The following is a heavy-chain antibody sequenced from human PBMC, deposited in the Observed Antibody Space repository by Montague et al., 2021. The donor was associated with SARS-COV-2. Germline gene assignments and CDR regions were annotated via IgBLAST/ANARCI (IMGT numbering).Heavy chain of an antibody. Sequence: SETLSLTCTVSGGSITSGSYYWGWVRQPPGKGLEWIGTINYSGNTYYNPSLKSRVTISVDTSKNQFSLKVTSATAADTAVYYCARRAQWQLSWFFDLWGRGTLVTVSS. D-gene: IGHD6-19*01. CDR3: ARRAQWQLSWFFDL. V-gene: IGHV4-39*01. CDR2: INYSGNT. CDR1: GGSITSGSYY. J-gene: IGHJ2*01.